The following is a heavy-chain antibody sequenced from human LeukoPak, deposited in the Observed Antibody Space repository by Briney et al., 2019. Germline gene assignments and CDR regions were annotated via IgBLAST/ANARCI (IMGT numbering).Heavy chain of an antibody. CDR1: GYTFTGYY. CDR2: INPSSGDT. Sequence: ASVKVSCKASGYTFTGYYMHWVRQAPGQGLEWMGWINPSSGDTNYVQKFQGRVTMTRDTSITTAYMELSSLRSDDTAVYYCASAGTAIPGVSGYWGQGTLVTVSS. V-gene: IGHV1-2*02. J-gene: IGHJ4*02. D-gene: IGHD2-21*02. CDR3: ASAGTAIPGVSGY.